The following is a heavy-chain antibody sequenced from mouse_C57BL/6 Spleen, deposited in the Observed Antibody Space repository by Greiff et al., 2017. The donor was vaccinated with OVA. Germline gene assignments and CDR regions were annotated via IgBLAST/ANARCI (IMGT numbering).Heavy chain of an antibody. CDR3: ARSDSNLDY. Sequence: QVQLQQSGAELAKPGASVKLSCKASGYTFTSYWMHWVKQRPGQGLEWIGYINPSSGYTKYNQKFKDKATFTADKSSSTAYMQLSSLTYEDSAVYYCARSDSNLDYWGQGTTLTVSS. J-gene: IGHJ2*01. CDR2: INPSSGYT. V-gene: IGHV1-7*01. CDR1: GYTFTSYW. D-gene: IGHD2-5*01.